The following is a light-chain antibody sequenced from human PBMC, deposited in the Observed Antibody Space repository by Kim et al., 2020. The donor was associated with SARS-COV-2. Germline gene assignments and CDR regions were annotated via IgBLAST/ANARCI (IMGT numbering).Light chain of an antibody. CDR3: SSYAGSKNYV. Sequence: QSALTQPPSASGSPGQSVTISCTGTSNDVGGYNYVSWYQQHPGKAPKLMIYEVSKRPSGVPDRFSGSKSGNTASLTVSGLQAEDEADYYCSSYAGSKNYVFGTGTKVNVL. V-gene: IGLV2-8*01. CDR2: EVS. CDR1: SNDVGGYNY. J-gene: IGLJ1*01.